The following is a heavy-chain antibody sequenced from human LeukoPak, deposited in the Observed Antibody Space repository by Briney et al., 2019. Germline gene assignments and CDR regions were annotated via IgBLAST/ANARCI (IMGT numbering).Heavy chain of an antibody. CDR2: FDPEDGET. V-gene: IGHV1-24*01. D-gene: IGHD5-12*01. J-gene: IGHJ4*02. CDR3: ATRTDSGYDYGEQYYFDY. Sequence: ASVKVSCKVSGYTLTELSMHWVRQAPGKGLEWMGGFDPEDGETIYAQKFQARVTMTEDTSTDTAYMELSSLRSEDTAVYYCATRTDSGYDYGEQYYFDYWGQGTLVTVSS. CDR1: GYTLTELS.